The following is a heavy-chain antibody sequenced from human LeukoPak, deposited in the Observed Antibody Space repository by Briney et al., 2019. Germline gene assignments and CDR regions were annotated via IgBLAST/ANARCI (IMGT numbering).Heavy chain of an antibody. J-gene: IGHJ4*02. CDR2: IKPDGSEK. V-gene: IGHV3-7*01. D-gene: IGHD2-21*01. Sequence: PGGSLRLSFAAPGFTFSSYGRHWVRQAPGKGLEWVANIKPDGSEKYYVDSVKGRFTISRDNAKNSLYLQMNSLRAEDTAVYYCARGDPDSWGQGTLVTVSS. CDR1: GFTFSSYG. CDR3: ARGDPDS.